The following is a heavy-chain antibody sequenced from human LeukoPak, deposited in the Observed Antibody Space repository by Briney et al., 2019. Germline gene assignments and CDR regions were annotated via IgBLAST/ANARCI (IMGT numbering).Heavy chain of an antibody. Sequence: ASVKVSCKASGYTFNENYIHWVRQAPGQGLEWMGSLNPIDGATKYAHPFNGRVTMTMDTSTATVFMDLKSLTSDDTAVYYCARHDGYGSGRWDWFDPWGQGTRVIVSS. J-gene: IGHJ5*02. V-gene: IGHV1-2*07. CDR1: GYTFNENY. D-gene: IGHD3-10*01. CDR2: LNPIDGAT. CDR3: ARHDGYGSGRWDWFDP.